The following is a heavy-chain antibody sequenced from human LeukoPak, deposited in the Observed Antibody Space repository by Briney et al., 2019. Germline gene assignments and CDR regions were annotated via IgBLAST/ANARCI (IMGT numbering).Heavy chain of an antibody. J-gene: IGHJ6*03. CDR2: IKQDGSEK. D-gene: IGHD3-3*01. V-gene: IGHV3-7*01. Sequence: GGSLRLSCAASGFTFSRYWMSWVRQAPGKGLEWVANIKQDGSEKYYVDSVKGRFTISRDNAKNSLYLQMNSLRAEDTAIYYCARVSITIFGVIRYYMGVWGKGTTVTVSS. CDR1: GFTFSRYW. CDR3: ARVSITIFGVIRYYMGV.